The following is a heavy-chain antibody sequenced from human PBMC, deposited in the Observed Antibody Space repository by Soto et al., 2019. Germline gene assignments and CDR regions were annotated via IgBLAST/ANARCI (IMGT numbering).Heavy chain of an antibody. D-gene: IGHD3-9*01. CDR3: ARDQYDIFTGYPRYYYYYGMDV. CDR1: GYTLTSYG. Sequence: GAAVKVSCKASGYTLTSYGISWVRQAPGQGLEWMGWISAYNGNTNYAQKLQGRVTMTTDTSTSTAYMELRSLRSDDTAVYYCARDQYDIFTGYPRYYYYYGMDVWGQGTTVTVYS. CDR2: ISAYNGNT. J-gene: IGHJ6*02. V-gene: IGHV1-18*01.